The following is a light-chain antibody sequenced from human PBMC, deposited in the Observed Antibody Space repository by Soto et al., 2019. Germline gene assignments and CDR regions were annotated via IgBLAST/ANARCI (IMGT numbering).Light chain of an antibody. Sequence: SSELTQPLSVSVALGQTARIPCGGNNIGGKNVHWYQLKAGQAPVLVIYRDFNRPSGIPERFSGSNSGNTATLAISGAQAGDDADYYCQVWDSSTVVFGGGTQLTVL. CDR3: QVWDSSTVV. CDR2: RDF. V-gene: IGLV3-9*01. CDR1: NIGGKN. J-gene: IGLJ3*02.